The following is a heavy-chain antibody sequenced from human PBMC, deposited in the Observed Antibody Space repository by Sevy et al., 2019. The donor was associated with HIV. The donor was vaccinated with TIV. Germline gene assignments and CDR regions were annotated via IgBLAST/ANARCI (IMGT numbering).Heavy chain of an antibody. CDR2: ISDDGSDT. CDR1: GFAFSNYYA. Sequence: GGSLRLSCAASGFAFSNYYAMHWVRQAPGKGLEWVALISDDGSDTYYEDSVKGRFTVSRNNFKNPLFLQMNSLTTEDTSVYYCARPRANYVDHYFFYAMDVWGQGTTVTVSS. CDR3: ARPRANYVDHYFFYAMDV. V-gene: IGHV3-30-3*01. J-gene: IGHJ6*02. D-gene: IGHD4-17*01.